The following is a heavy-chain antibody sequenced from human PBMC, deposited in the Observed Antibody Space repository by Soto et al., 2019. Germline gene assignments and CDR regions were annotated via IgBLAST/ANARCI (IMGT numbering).Heavy chain of an antibody. V-gene: IGHV3-49*04. J-gene: IGHJ4*03. Sequence: GGFRRPSFTASGVNFRDYAMGWVRQAPGKGLEWVASIRSKGHGGTTEYAASVRGRFTISSDVSETIAYLQMDSLKTEDTAVYYCARHHYSLFRIRAFDDWGQGTMVTVSS. D-gene: IGHD3-10*01. CDR2: IRSKGHGGTT. CDR1: GVNFRDYA. CDR3: ARHHYSLFRIRAFDD.